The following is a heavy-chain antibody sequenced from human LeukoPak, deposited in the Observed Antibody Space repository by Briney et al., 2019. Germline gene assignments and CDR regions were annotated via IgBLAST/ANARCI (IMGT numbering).Heavy chain of an antibody. CDR1: GFTFSSYG. CDR2: ISYDGSNK. CDR3: AKVASPRTLAAAGS. Sequence: PGRSLRLSCAASGFTFSSYGMHWVRQAPGKGLEWVAIISYDGSNKYSADSVKGRFTISRDNSKNTLYLQMNSLRAEDTAVYYCAKVASPRTLAAAGSWGQGTLVTVSS. D-gene: IGHD6-13*01. V-gene: IGHV3-30*18. J-gene: IGHJ4*02.